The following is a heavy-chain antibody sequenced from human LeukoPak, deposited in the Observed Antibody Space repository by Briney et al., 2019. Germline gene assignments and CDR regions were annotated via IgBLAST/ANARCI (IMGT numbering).Heavy chain of an antibody. V-gene: IGHV3-30*18. Sequence: GSLRLSCAASGFSFSRYGMHWVRQAPGKGLEWVAVISYDGSNKYYADSVKGRFTISRDNSKNTLYLQMNSLRAEDTAVYYCAKGHYYYGMDVWGQGTTVTVSS. J-gene: IGHJ6*02. CDR1: GFSFSRYG. CDR2: ISYDGSNK. CDR3: AKGHYYYGMDV.